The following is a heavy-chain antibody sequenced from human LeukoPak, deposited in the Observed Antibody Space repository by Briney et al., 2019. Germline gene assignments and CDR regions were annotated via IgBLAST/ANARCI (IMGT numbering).Heavy chain of an antibody. V-gene: IGHV1-2*06. CDR3: ARERAGLPIDY. CDR1: GYTFTGYY. D-gene: IGHD2-15*01. Sequence: ASVKVSCKASGYTFTGYYMHWVRQAPGQGLESMGRINPNRGGTNYAQEFQGRVTMTRDTSISTAYMELSRLRSDDTAVYYCARERAGLPIDYWGQGTLVTVSS. J-gene: IGHJ4*02. CDR2: INPNRGGT.